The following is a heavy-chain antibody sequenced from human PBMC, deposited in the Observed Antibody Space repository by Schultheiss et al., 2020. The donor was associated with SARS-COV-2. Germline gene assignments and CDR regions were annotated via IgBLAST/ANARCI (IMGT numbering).Heavy chain of an antibody. CDR3: ARGSSSSWYGIQPFDY. J-gene: IGHJ4*02. CDR1: GFTFSSYS. D-gene: IGHD6-13*01. Sequence: GESLKISCAASGFTFSSYSMNWVRQAPGKGLEWVSAIGTAGDPYYPGSVKGRFTISRDNAKNTLYLQMNSLRAEDTAVYYCARGSSSSWYGIQPFDYWGQGTLVTVSS. V-gene: IGHV3-13*05. CDR2: IGTAGDP.